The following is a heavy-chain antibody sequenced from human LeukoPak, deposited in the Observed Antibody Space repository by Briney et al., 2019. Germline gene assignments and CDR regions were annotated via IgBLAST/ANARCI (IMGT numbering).Heavy chain of an antibody. CDR1: GFTFNTYW. Sequence: GGSLRLSCAVSGFTFNTYWMHWVRQAPGKSLGWVSRINSDGSSTTYGASLEGRFTVSRDNAKNTLYLHIDNLRAEDSAVCYCTRTTVTADWYFDVWGRGTRVTVSP. J-gene: IGHJ2*01. CDR3: TRTTVTADWYFDV. V-gene: IGHV3-74*01. CDR2: INSDGSST. D-gene: IGHD4-11*01.